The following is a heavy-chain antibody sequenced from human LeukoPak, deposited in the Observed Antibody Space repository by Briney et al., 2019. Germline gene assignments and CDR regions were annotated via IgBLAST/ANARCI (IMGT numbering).Heavy chain of an antibody. D-gene: IGHD3-10*01. J-gene: IGHJ5*02. CDR1: GGSFSGYY. Sequence: TSETLSLTCAVYGGSFSGYYWSWIRQPPGKGLEWIGEINHSGSTNYNPSLKSRVTISVDTSKNQFSLKLSSVTAADTAVYYCARGPSYYYGSGSSRTANWFDPWGQGTLVTVSS. V-gene: IGHV4-34*01. CDR3: ARGPSYYYGSGSSRTANWFDP. CDR2: INHSGST.